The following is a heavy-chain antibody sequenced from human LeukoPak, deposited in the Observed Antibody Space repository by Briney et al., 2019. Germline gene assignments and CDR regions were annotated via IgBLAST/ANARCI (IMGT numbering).Heavy chain of an antibody. CDR1: GFTFSSYD. CDR3: AREASVAVRRFDY. J-gene: IGHJ4*02. CDR2: ISSSGGTI. V-gene: IGHV3-48*03. D-gene: IGHD6-19*01. Sequence: GGSLRLSCAASGFTFSSYDMDWVRQAPGKGLEWVSYISSSGGTIYYADSVKGRFTISRDNAKNSLYLQMSSLRAEDTALYYCAREASVAVRRFDYWGQGSLVTVSS.